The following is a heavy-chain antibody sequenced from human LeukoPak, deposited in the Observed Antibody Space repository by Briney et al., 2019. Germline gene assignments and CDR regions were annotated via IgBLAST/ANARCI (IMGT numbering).Heavy chain of an antibody. CDR3: ARGSDSITIFGVVYYNYGMDV. V-gene: IGHV4-61*02. CDR2: IYTSGST. D-gene: IGHD3-3*01. CDR1: GDSSSSPTYY. J-gene: IGHJ6*02. Sequence: SETLSLTCTVSGDSSSSPTYYWSWIRQPAGRGLEWIGRIYTSGSTNNNPSLKSRVTISVDTSKKQYYLKLSSVTAADTAVYYGARGSDSITIFGVVYYNYGMDVWGQGTTVTVSS.